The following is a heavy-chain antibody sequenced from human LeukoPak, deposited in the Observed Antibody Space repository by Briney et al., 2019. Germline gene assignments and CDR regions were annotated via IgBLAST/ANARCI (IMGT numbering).Heavy chain of an antibody. Sequence: SETLSLTCTVSGGSISSSSYYWGWIRQPPGKGLEWIGSIYYSGSTYYNPSLKSRVTISVDTSKNQFSLKLSSVTAADTAVYYCARERGTTGTAEVDYWGQGTLVTVSS. CDR2: IYYSGST. D-gene: IGHD1-1*01. CDR3: ARERGTTGTAEVDY. J-gene: IGHJ4*02. CDR1: GGSISSSSYY. V-gene: IGHV4-39*07.